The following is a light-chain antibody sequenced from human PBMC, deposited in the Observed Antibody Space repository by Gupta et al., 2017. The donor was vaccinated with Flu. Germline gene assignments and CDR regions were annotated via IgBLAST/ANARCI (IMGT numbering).Light chain of an antibody. V-gene: IGKV4-1*01. Sequence: DIVMTQSPDSLAVSLVERATINCKSSQSVLHSSNNQNYLAWFQQKPGQPPKLLIYWASTRKSGVPDRFSGSGSGTDFTLTISSLQAEDVAVYYCQQYYGTPRTFGPGTKVDIK. CDR3: QQYYGTPRT. J-gene: IGKJ3*01. CDR2: WAS. CDR1: QSVLHSSNNQNY.